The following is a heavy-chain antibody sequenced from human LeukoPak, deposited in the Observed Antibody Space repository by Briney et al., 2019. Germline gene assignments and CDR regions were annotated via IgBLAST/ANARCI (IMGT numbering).Heavy chain of an antibody. V-gene: IGHV4-4*07. D-gene: IGHD3-9*01. J-gene: IGHJ3*02. CDR2: VDTSWHT. Sequence: SETLSLTCTVSGGSFSNYFWNWIRQPAGKGLEWLWRVDTSWHTNYNPSLKSRLTMSVDTSKNQFSLKVTSVTAADTAVYYCARVCGSATGYRLCGFDIWGQGTVVTVSS. CDR3: ARVCGSATGYRLCGFDI. CDR1: GGSFSNYF.